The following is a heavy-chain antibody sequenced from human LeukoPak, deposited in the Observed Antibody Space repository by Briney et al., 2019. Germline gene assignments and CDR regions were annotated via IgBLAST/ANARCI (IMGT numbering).Heavy chain of an antibody. CDR3: ARDSNYYDSTGYFSDAFDI. CDR2: IYYSGST. Sequence: NPSETLSLTCTVSGGSISSSGYYWGWIRQPPGKGLEWIGSIYYSGSTYYNPSLKSRVTISVDRSKNQFSLKLSSVTAADTAVYYCARDSNYYDSTGYFSDAFDIWGQGTMVTVSS. J-gene: IGHJ3*02. V-gene: IGHV4-39*07. D-gene: IGHD3-22*01. CDR1: GGSISSSGYY.